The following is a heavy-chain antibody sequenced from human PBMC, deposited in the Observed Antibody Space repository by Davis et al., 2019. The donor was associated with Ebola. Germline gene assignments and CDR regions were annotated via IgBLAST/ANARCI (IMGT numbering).Heavy chain of an antibody. CDR3: ARGNYGDYIVIYYYNMDV. D-gene: IGHD4-17*01. Sequence: SETLSLTCTVSGGSITNYFWSWIRQPPGKGLEWIGNIHYLGNTNYNPSLKSRVTMSVDTSKNQFSLKLSSVTAADTAVYYCARGNYGDYIVIYYYNMDVWGQGTTVTVSS. CDR1: GGSITNYF. V-gene: IGHV4-59*01. CDR2: IHYLGNT. J-gene: IGHJ6*02.